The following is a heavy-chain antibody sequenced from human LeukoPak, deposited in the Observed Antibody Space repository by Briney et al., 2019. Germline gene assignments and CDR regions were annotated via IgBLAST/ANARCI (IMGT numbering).Heavy chain of an antibody. D-gene: IGHD6-13*01. CDR1: GFPFNAYW. CDR2: IRQDGDTK. CDR3: ARSLPYGTTWYGRSDF. Sequence: GGSLRLSCAASGFPFNAYWMTWVRLAPGKGLEWVANIRQDGDTKYYVDSVKGRFTISRDNAMNSLYLQMNSLRAEDTAIYYCARSLPYGTTWYGRSDFWGQGTLVTVSS. J-gene: IGHJ4*02. V-gene: IGHV3-7*03.